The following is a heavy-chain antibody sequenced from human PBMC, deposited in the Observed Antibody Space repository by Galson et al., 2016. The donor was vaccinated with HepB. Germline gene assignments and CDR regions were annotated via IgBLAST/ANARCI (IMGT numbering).Heavy chain of an antibody. V-gene: IGHV3-7*01. CDR3: ARDVSPGYSGTYYDAFDV. CDR2: IRRDESAR. J-gene: IGHJ3*01. CDR1: GFTFSDYW. Sequence: SLRLSCAASGFTFSDYWMTWVRQAPGKGLEWVANIRRDESARNYVDSVKGRFTISRDNAKNSLYLQMDSLRAEDTAVYYCARDVSPGYSGTYYDAFDVWGQGTMVTVSS. D-gene: IGHD1-26*01.